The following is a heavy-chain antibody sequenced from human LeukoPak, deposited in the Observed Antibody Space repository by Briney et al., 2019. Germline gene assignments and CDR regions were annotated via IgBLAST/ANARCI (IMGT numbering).Heavy chain of an antibody. CDR1: GGSISSYY. CDR3: VTMVRGKGWFDP. V-gene: IGHV4-59*08. CDR2: IYYSGST. Sequence: PSETLFLTCTVSGGSISSYYWSWIRQPPGKGLEWIGYIYYSGSTNYNPSLKSRVTISVDTSKNQFSLKLSSVTAADTAVYYCVTMVRGKGWFDPWGQGTLVTVSS. J-gene: IGHJ5*02. D-gene: IGHD3-10*01.